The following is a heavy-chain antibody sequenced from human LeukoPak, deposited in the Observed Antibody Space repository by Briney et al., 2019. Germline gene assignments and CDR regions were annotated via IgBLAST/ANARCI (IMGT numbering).Heavy chain of an antibody. CDR2: ICSSGGST. Sequence: GGSLRLSCAASGFTFSGYAMSWVRQAPGKGLEWVSAICSSGGSTYYADSVKGRFTISRDNSKNTLYLQMNSLRAEDTAVYYCAKDDGDYGVYGMDVWGQGTTVTVSS. CDR1: GFTFSGYA. J-gene: IGHJ6*02. CDR3: AKDDGDYGVYGMDV. V-gene: IGHV3-23*01. D-gene: IGHD4-17*01.